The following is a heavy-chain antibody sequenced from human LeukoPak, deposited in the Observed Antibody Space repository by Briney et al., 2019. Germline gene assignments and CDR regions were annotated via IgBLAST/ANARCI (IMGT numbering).Heavy chain of an antibody. D-gene: IGHD6-6*01. J-gene: IGHJ4*02. CDR3: ARGVMAARRGDYF. V-gene: IGHV3-30*02. Sequence: PGGSLRLSCAASGFTFSSYAMSWVRQAPGKGLEWVAFIRYDGSNKYYADSVKGRFTISRDNSKNTLYLQMNSLRAEDTAVYYCARGVMAARRGDYFWGQGTLVTVSS. CDR2: IRYDGSNK. CDR1: GFTFSSYA.